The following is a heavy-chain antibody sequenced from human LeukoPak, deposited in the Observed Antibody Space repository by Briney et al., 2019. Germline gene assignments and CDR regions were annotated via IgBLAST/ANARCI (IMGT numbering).Heavy chain of an antibody. Sequence: GGSLRLSCAASGFTFSSYAMSWVRPAPRKGVEGVSAISGSGGSTYYADSVKGRFTISRDNSKNTLYLQMNSLRAEDTAVYYCAKGADGSGSYSDYWGQGTLVTVSS. V-gene: IGHV3-23*01. CDR1: GFTFSSYA. CDR2: ISGSGGST. J-gene: IGHJ4*02. D-gene: IGHD3-10*01. CDR3: AKGADGSGSYSDY.